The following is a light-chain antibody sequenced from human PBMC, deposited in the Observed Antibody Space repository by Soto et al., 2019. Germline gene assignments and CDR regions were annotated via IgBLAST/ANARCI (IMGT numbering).Light chain of an antibody. Sequence: QSALTQPASVSGSPGQSITISCTGTSSDVGGYNYVSWYQQHPGKAPKLMIYEVSNRPSGVSNRFSGSKSGNTASLTISGLPAEDEADYYCSSYTSSSTRVFGGGTKLT. J-gene: IGLJ3*02. V-gene: IGLV2-14*01. CDR1: SSDVGGYNY. CDR2: EVS. CDR3: SSYTSSSTRV.